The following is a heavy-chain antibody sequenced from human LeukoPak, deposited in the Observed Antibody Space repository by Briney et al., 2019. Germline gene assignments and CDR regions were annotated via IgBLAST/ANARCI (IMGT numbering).Heavy chain of an antibody. CDR3: ARHMGGTGYFDY. J-gene: IGHJ4*02. CDR1: GYTFTGYC. Sequence: ASVKVSCKASGYTFTGYCMHWVRQAPGQGLEWMGWINPNSGGTNYAQKFQGRVTLTRDTSISTAYMELSSLRSDDTALYYCARHMGGTGYFDYWGQGTLVTVSS. V-gene: IGHV1-2*02. D-gene: IGHD1-26*01. CDR2: INPNSGGT.